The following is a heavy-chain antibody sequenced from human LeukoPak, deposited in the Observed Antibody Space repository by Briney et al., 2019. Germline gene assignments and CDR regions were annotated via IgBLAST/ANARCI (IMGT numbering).Heavy chain of an antibody. CDR2: INQNGSET. J-gene: IGHJ5*02. V-gene: IGHV3-7*01. CDR3: ARKKYYYDTSTYGCFDP. CDR1: GFTFSTYW. D-gene: IGHD3-22*01. Sequence: GGSLRLSCAASGFTFSTYWITWVRQAPGKGLEWVANINQNGSETYYVDSVKGRFTISRDNAKNSLYLQMNSLRVEDTAVYYWARKKYYYDTSTYGCFDPWGKEISVTVSS.